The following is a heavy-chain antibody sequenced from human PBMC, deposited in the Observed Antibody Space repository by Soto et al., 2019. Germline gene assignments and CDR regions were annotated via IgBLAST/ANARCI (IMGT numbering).Heavy chain of an antibody. J-gene: IGHJ6*02. CDR2: IYYAGST. V-gene: IGHV4-39*01. CDR1: GGSISSSSYY. Sequence: SETLSLTCTVSGGSISSSSYYWGWVRQPPGKGLEWIGSIYYAGSTYHNPSLKSRVTISVDTSKNQFSLKLSPVTAADTAMYYCARLVFYCSRPSCTGYYYYGLDVWGRGTTVTVSS. CDR3: ARLVFYCSRPSCTGYYYYGLDV. D-gene: IGHD2-2*01.